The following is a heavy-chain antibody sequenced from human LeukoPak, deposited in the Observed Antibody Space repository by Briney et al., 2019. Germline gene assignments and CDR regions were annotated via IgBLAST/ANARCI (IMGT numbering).Heavy chain of an antibody. Sequence: ASVKVSCEASGYTFTGYYMHWVRQAPGQGLEWMGWINPNSGGTNYAQKFQGRVTMTRDTSISTAYMELSRLRSDDTAVYYCARVRRHDYYDSSGYYYYYYMDVWGKGTTVTVSS. CDR1: GYTFTGYY. CDR2: INPNSGGT. V-gene: IGHV1-2*02. J-gene: IGHJ6*03. CDR3: ARVRRHDYYDSSGYYYYYYMDV. D-gene: IGHD3-22*01.